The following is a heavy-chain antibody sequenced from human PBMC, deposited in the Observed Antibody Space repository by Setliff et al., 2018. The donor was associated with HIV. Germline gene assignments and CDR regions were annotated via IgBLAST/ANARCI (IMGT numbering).Heavy chain of an antibody. CDR1: GGSFNGYY. CDR2: INHSGST. J-gene: IGHJ6*03. V-gene: IGHV4-34*01. D-gene: IGHD3-10*01. CDR3: ARGRGRITMLQGVTTFEYYMDV. Sequence: SETLSLTCAVYGGSFNGYYWSWIRQPPGKGLEWIGEINHSGSTNYNPSLKGRVTISLDTSKNQFSLKLSSVTAADTAVYYCARGRGRITMLQGVTTFEYYMDVWDKGTTVTVSS.